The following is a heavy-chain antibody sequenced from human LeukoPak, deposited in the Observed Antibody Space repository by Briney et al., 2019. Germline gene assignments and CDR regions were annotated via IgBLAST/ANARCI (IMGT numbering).Heavy chain of an antibody. D-gene: IGHD2-15*01. J-gene: IGHJ4*02. V-gene: IGHV3-7*01. CDR2: IKQDGGEK. CDR1: GFTFSSYW. Sequence: GGSLRLSCAASGFTFSSYWMSWVRQAPGKGLEWVANIKQDGGEKSYVDSVKGRFTISRDNAKNSLYLRMNSLRAEDTAVYYCARDVGPGDYWGRGTPVTVSS. CDR3: ARDVGPGDY.